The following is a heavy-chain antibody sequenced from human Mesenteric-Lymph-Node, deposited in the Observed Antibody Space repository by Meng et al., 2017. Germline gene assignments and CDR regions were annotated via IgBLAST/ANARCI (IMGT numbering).Heavy chain of an antibody. V-gene: IGHV3-48*03. CDR3: ARSFTGYNMYYFDY. CDR1: GFTFSSYE. J-gene: IGHJ4*02. CDR2: ISSSGSTI. D-gene: IGHD5-24*01. Sequence: GESLKISCAASGFTFSSYEMNWVRQAPGKGLEWVSYISSSGSTIYYADSVKGRFTISRDDAKNSLYLQMNSLRAEDTAVYYCARSFTGYNMYYFDYWGQGTLVTVSS.